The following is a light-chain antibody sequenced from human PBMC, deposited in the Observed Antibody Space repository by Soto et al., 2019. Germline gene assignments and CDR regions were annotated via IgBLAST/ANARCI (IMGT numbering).Light chain of an antibody. Sequence: EIVLTQSPGTLSLSPGERATLSCRASQSVNSNYLAWYQQKPGQGPRLLMYGTSSRATGIPDSFSGSGAGTAFSLTISRLQPEDFAVDYCQQYDKSSRTFGQGTKVEIK. J-gene: IGKJ1*01. CDR1: QSVNSNY. V-gene: IGKV3-20*01. CDR3: QQYDKSSRT. CDR2: GTS.